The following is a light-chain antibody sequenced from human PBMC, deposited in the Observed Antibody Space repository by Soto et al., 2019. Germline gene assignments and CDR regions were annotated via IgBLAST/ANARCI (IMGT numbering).Light chain of an antibody. CDR1: QSVSSY. J-gene: IGKJ2*01. V-gene: IGKV3-11*01. Sequence: EIVLTQSPATLSLSPGERATLSCRASQSVSSYLAWYQQKPGQAPRLLIYDASSRATGIPARFSGSGSGTDFHLPHSRLEPENFAVYSGQRRNKGGGGEYTFGQGTKLEIK. CDR3: QRRNKGGGGEYT. CDR2: DAS.